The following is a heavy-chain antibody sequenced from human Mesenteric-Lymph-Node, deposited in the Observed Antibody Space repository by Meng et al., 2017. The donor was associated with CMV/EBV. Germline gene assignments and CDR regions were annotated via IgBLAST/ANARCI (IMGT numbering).Heavy chain of an antibody. J-gene: IGHJ4*02. Sequence: GSLRLSCTVSGGSISSSSYYWGWIRQPPGKGLEWIGSTYYSGETFYNPSLKSRATMSVDTSKNQVSLQLTSVSAADTAVYYCARHSRAGFDAWGQGTLVTVSS. V-gene: IGHV4-39*01. CDR2: TYYSGET. CDR3: ARHSRAGFDA. CDR1: GGSISSSSYY. D-gene: IGHD2-2*01.